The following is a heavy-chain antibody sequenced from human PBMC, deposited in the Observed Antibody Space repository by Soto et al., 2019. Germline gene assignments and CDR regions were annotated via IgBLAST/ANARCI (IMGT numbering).Heavy chain of an antibody. Sequence: ASVKVSCKASGYTFTSYGISWVRRAPGQGLEWMGWISAYNGNTNYAQKLQGRVTMTTGTSTSTAYMELRSLRSDDTAVYYCARSLYPGGTYYYYMDFWGKGSTVTVSS. CDR2: ISAYNGNT. CDR3: ARSLYPGGTYYYYMDF. D-gene: IGHD2-15*01. J-gene: IGHJ6*03. V-gene: IGHV1-18*01. CDR1: GYTFTSYG.